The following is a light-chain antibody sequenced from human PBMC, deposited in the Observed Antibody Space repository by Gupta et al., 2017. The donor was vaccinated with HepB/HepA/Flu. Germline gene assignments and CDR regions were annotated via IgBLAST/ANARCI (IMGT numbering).Light chain of an antibody. J-gene: IGLJ1*01. V-gene: IGLV3-19*01. CDR1: SLRSYY. Sequence: SSELTQDPAVSVALGQQVRITCQGDSLRSYYASWYQQKPGQAPVLVIYGKNNRPSGIPDRFSGSSSGNTASLTITGAQAEDEADYYCNSRDSSGNHLYVFGTGTKVTVL. CDR3: NSRDSSGNHLYV. CDR2: GKN.